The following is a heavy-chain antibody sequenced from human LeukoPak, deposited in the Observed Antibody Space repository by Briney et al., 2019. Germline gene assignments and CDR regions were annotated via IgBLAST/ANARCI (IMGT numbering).Heavy chain of an antibody. V-gene: IGHV4-61*05. Sequence: SETLSLTCTVSGGSISRSSYYWSWIRQPPGKGLEWIGYIYYSGSTNYNPSLKSRVTISVDTSKNQFSLKLSSVTAADTAVYHCASSLDTYYYGSGSYFDYWGQGTLVTVSS. CDR3: ASSLDTYYYGSGSYFDY. J-gene: IGHJ4*02. CDR1: GGSISRSSYY. CDR2: IYYSGST. D-gene: IGHD3-10*01.